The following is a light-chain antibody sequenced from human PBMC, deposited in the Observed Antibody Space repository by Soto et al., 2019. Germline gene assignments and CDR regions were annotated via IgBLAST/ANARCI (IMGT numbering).Light chain of an antibody. V-gene: IGKV3-20*01. Sequence: ENVLTQSPGTLSLSPGERATLSCRASQSVSSNFLAWYQQKPGQAPRLLIYGASNRATGIPDRFSGSGSGTDFNLTISSLETEDFAVYYCQQHANWPLTFGGWTKVDIK. CDR2: GAS. CDR3: QQHANWPLT. J-gene: IGKJ4*01. CDR1: QSVSSNF.